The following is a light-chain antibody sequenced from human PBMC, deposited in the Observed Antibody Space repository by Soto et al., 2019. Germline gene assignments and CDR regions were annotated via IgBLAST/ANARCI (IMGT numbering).Light chain of an antibody. V-gene: IGKV1-9*01. J-gene: IGKJ4*01. CDR3: QQTRSYPST. CDR1: QGITSY. Sequence: IQSTQSPSSLSASVGDSVTITCRASQGITSYLAWYQQKPGKAPNLLIHGASTLQSGVPSRFSGSGSGTDFTLTINSLQAEDFATYYCQQTRSYPSTFGGGTKVDIK. CDR2: GAS.